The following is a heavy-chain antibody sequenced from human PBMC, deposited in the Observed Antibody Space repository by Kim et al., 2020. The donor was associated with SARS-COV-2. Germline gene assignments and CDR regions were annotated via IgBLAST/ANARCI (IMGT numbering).Heavy chain of an antibody. J-gene: IGHJ4*02. D-gene: IGHD2-21*02. V-gene: IGHV6-1*01. CDR1: RDSVSSKRAA. CDR2: TFYRSKWYK. CDR3: AREDYGGDSRGFDY. Sequence: SQTLSLTCAISRDSVSSKRAAWNWVRQSPSRCLEWLGRTFYRSKWYKEYALSVKSRITITPDTSKNQFSLQLNSVTPEDTALYYCAREDYGGDSRGFDYWGQGTLVTVSS.